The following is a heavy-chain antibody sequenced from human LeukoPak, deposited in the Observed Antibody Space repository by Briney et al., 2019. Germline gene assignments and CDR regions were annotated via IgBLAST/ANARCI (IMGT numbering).Heavy chain of an antibody. CDR3: ARDPGGGDPFTH. CDR1: GGSINSGSSY. V-gene: IGHV4-31*03. Sequence: SETLSLTCTVSGGSINSGSSYWNWIRQHPGKGLEWIGYIYYSGSTYYNPSLKSRVIISIDTSKNQFSLKLSSVTAADTAVYYCARDPGGGDPFTHWGQGMLVTVSS. J-gene: IGHJ4*02. D-gene: IGHD2-21*02. CDR2: IYYSGST.